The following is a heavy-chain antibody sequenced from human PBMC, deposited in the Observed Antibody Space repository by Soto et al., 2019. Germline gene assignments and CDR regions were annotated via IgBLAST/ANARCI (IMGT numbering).Heavy chain of an antibody. V-gene: IGHV4-59*01. CDR2: IYYSGST. CDR1: GGSISSYY. J-gene: IGHJ4*02. Sequence: SETLSLTCTVSGGSISSYYWSWIRKPPGKGLEWIGYIYYSGSTNYNPSLKSRVTISVDTSKNQFSLKLSSVTAADTAVYYCARSSIKPQVFMYPFDSWSQGTLVTVSS. D-gene: IGHD3-3*01. CDR3: ARSSIKPQVFMYPFDS.